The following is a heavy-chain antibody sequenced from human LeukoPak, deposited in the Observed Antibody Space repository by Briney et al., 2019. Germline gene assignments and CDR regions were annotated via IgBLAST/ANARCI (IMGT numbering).Heavy chain of an antibody. CDR2: MSPNNGDT. D-gene: IGHD7-27*01. CDR3: ARNPPGTGDFNS. J-gene: IGHJ4*02. V-gene: IGHV1-8*01. Sequence: GASVKVSCKTSGYTFTSYDINWVRQATGQGLEWLGWMSPNNGDTGYAQKFQGRVTMTRDTSTNTAYMELRALTSEDTAVYYCARNPPGTGDFNSWGQGALVTVSS. CDR1: GYTFTSYD.